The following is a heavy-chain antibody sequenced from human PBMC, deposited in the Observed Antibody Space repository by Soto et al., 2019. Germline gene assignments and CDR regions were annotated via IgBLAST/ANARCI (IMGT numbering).Heavy chain of an antibody. J-gene: IGHJ6*02. CDR2: TYYKFKWNN. V-gene: IGHV6-1*01. Sequence: SQTLSLTCAISGDSVSSNSAAWNWIRQSPSRGLEWQGRTYYKFKWNNDYALSVKSRITINTDTSKNQFSPHLYSVTPDDTAVNYCTGITWFRSMDVLGQGAPVTVSS. CDR3: TGITWFRSMDV. CDR1: GDSVSSNSAA. D-gene: IGHD3-10*01.